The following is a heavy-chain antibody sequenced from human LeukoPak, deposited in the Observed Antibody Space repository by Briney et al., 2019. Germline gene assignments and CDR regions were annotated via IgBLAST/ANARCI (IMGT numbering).Heavy chain of an antibody. Sequence: NPSETLSLTCAVYGGSFSGYYWSWIRQPPGKGLEWIGSIYHSGSTYYNPSLKSRVTISVDTSKNQFSLKLSSVTAADTAVYYCARVFIDDYVWGSYRAFDYWGQGTLVTVSS. J-gene: IGHJ4*02. CDR3: ARVFIDDYVWGSYRAFDY. CDR1: GGSFSGYY. D-gene: IGHD3-16*02. CDR2: IYHSGST. V-gene: IGHV4-34*01.